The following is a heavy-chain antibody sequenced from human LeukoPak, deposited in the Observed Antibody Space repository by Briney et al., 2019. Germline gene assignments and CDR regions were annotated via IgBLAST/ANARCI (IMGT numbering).Heavy chain of an antibody. CDR1: GFTFSSYS. Sequence: GGSLRLSCAASGFTFSSYSMNWVRQAPGKGLEWVSSISSSSSYIYYADSVKGRFTISRDNAKNSLYLQMNSLRAEDTAVYYCARGQLLWFGEFPNWFDPWGQGTLVTVSS. CDR3: ARGQLLWFGEFPNWFDP. J-gene: IGHJ5*02. V-gene: IGHV3-21*01. CDR2: ISSSSSYI. D-gene: IGHD3-10*01.